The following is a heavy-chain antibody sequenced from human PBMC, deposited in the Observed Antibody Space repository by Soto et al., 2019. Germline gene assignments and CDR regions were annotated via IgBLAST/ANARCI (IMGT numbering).Heavy chain of an antibody. Sequence: GGSLRLSCAASGFTVSSNYMSWVRQAPGKGLEWVSVIYSGGSTYYADSVKGRFTISRDNSKNTLYLQMNSLRAEDTAVYYCARDDGAGTYAFDIWGQGTMVTVSS. D-gene: IGHD1-1*01. V-gene: IGHV3-66*01. J-gene: IGHJ3*02. CDR3: ARDDGAGTYAFDI. CDR2: IYSGGST. CDR1: GFTVSSNY.